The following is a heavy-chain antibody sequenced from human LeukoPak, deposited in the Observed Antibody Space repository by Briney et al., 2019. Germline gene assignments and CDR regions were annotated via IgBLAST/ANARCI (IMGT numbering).Heavy chain of an antibody. CDR2: IGSSNVYT. J-gene: IGHJ4*02. Sequence: PGRSLRLSCTASGFTFSDSYMSWIRQAPGKGLEWISKIGSSNVYTNYADSVKGRFTISRDNADNSLFLQMDSLRAEDTAVYYCARVYCGGGACNRYFFDFWGQGTLVTVSS. D-gene: IGHD2-21*01. CDR3: ARVYCGGGACNRYFFDF. CDR1: GFTFSDSY. V-gene: IGHV3-11*06.